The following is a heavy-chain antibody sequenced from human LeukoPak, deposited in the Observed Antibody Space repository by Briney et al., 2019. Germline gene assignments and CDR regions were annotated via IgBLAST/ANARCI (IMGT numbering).Heavy chain of an antibody. Sequence: GGSLRLSCAASGFTFSSYGMHWVRQAPGKGLEWVAVIWYDGSNKYYADSVKGRFTISRDNSKNTLYLQMNSLRAEDTAVYYCAKNLVPGGYYYYYYMDVWGKGTTVTVSS. V-gene: IGHV3-33*06. D-gene: IGHD1-26*01. CDR2: IWYDGSNK. CDR3: AKNLVPGGYYYYYYMDV. J-gene: IGHJ6*03. CDR1: GFTFSSYG.